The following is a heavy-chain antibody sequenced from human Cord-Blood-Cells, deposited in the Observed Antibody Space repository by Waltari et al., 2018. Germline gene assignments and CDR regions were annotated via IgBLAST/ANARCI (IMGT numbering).Heavy chain of an antibody. V-gene: IGHV3-53*01. CDR1: GFTASSNY. CDR3: ARASGSWVTGYFDL. CDR2: IYSGGST. D-gene: IGHD2-21*02. J-gene: IGHJ2*01. Sequence: EVQLVESGGGLIQHGGSLRLACAASGFTASSNYMSWVRRAPGKGLEWVSVIYSGGSTYYADSVKGRFTISRDNSKNTLYLQMNSLRAEDTAVYYCARASGSWVTGYFDLWGRGTLVTVSS.